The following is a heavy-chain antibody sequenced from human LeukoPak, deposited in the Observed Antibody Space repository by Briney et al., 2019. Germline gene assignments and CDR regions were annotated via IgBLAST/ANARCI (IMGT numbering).Heavy chain of an antibody. J-gene: IGHJ4*02. D-gene: IGHD5-18*01. CDR1: GYTFTSYY. CDR3: ARGVYSYGLDY. Sequence: ASLKVSCKASGYTFTSYYMHWVRQAPGQGLEWMAIINPSGGSTSYAQKFQGSVTMTRDTSKSTVYMELSSLRSEDTAVYYCARGVYSYGLDYWGQGTLVTVSS. CDR2: INPSGGST. V-gene: IGHV1-46*01.